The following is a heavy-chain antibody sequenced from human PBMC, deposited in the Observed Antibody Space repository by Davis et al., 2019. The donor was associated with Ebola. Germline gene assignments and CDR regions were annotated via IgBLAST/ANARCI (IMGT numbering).Heavy chain of an antibody. J-gene: IGHJ6*02. CDR2: LSYDGNTD. CDR3: ARRFMEWFQGRAHGMDV. Sequence: GESLKISCGASGFIFSNHAMHWVRQAPGKGLEWVAVLSYDGNTDYYADSVRGRFTISRDNAKNTLFLQMNSLRSDDTGVYYCARRFMEWFQGRAHGMDVWGQGTTVTVSS. D-gene: IGHD3-3*01. V-gene: IGHV3-30*04. CDR1: GFIFSNHA.